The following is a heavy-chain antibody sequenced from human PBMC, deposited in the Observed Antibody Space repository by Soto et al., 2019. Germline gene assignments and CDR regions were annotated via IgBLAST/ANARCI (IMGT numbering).Heavy chain of an antibody. Sequence: QVQLVESGAEVKKSGASVKVSCKASGYTFISYAMYWVRQAPGQGLEWMGIISPRDGTTTYAQNFQDRVTITADESTSTAYMELTSLRSEDTAVYYCARVVMTTVPASYYYGMDVWGQGTTVTVSS. D-gene: IGHD4-4*01. CDR1: GYTFISYA. V-gene: IGHV1-46*01. CDR2: ISPRDGTT. CDR3: ARVVMTTVPASYYYGMDV. J-gene: IGHJ6*02.